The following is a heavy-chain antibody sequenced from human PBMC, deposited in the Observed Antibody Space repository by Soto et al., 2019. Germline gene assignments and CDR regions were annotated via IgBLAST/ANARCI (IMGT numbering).Heavy chain of an antibody. CDR3: VRVSRGGGYSYGYRTAFDY. D-gene: IGHD5-18*01. V-gene: IGHV4-31*03. J-gene: IGHJ4*02. CDR2: IYYSGST. CDR1: GGSISSGGYY. Sequence: PSETLSLTCTVSGGSISSGGYYWSWIRQHPGKGLEWIGYIYYSGSTYYNPSLKSRVTISVDTSKNQFSLKLSSVTAADTAVYYCVRVSRGGGYSYGYRTAFDYWGQGTLVTVSS.